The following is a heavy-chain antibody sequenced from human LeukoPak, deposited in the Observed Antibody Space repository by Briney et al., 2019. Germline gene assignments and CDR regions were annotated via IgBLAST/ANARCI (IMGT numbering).Heavy chain of an antibody. J-gene: IGHJ4*02. CDR3: AKRGRLSYYYDSSGYSPPEYLDY. Sequence: GGSLRLSCAASGFTFSNYAMSWVRQAPGKGLEWVSSISGSGGTIYYADPVRGRFSISRDNSKRTMYVQMNSLRAEDTAVYYCAKRGRLSYYYDSSGYSPPEYLDYWGQGTLVTVSS. D-gene: IGHD3-22*01. V-gene: IGHV3-23*01. CDR1: GFTFSNYA. CDR2: ISGSGGTI.